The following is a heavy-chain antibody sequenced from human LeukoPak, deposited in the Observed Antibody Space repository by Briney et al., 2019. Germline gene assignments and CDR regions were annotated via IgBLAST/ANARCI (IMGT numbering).Heavy chain of an antibody. D-gene: IGHD1-26*01. CDR3: AREGHPLVGGGYSGFFDY. CDR2: IIPIFGTA. CDR1: GGTFSSYA. Sequence: SVKVSCKTSGGTFSSYAISWVRQAPGQGLEWMGGIIPIFGTANYAQKFQGRVTITTDESTSTAYMELSSLRSEDTAVYYCAREGHPLVGGGYSGFFDYWGQGTLVTVSS. J-gene: IGHJ4*02. V-gene: IGHV1-69*05.